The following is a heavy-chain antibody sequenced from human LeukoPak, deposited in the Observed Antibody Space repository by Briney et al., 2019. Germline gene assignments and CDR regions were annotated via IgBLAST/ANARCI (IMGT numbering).Heavy chain of an antibody. J-gene: IGHJ4*02. V-gene: IGHV3-11*06. CDR2: ISSSSSYT. CDR1: GFTFSDYX. Sequence: PGGSLRLSCAASGFTFSDYXXXXXXXAXXXXXXXXSYISSSSSYTNYADXXXXXXXIXXDNAKNSLYLQMNSLRAEDTAVYYCATHFWSGYSPFDYWGQGTLVTVSS. D-gene: IGHD3-3*02. CDR3: ATHFWSGYSPFDY.